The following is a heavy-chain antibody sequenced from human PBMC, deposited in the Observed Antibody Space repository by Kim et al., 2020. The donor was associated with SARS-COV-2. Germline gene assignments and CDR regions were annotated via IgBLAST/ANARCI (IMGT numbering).Heavy chain of an antibody. Sequence: SETLSLTCAVSGGSISSSNWWSWVRQPPGKGLEWIGEIYHSGSTNYNPSLKSRVTISVDKSKNQFSLKLSSVTAADTAVYYCARDQSEIQLWLGGFDYWGQGTLVTVSS. D-gene: IGHD5-18*01. CDR1: GGSISSSNW. CDR2: IYHSGST. CDR3: ARDQSEIQLWLGGFDY. V-gene: IGHV4-4*02. J-gene: IGHJ4*02.